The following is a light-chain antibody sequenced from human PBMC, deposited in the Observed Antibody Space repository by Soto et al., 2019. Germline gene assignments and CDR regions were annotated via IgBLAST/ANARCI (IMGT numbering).Light chain of an antibody. CDR2: AAS. Sequence: DIQMTQSPSSLSASVGDRVTITCRASQSISSYLNWYKQKPGKAPKLLIYAASSLQSGVPSRFSGSGSGTDFTLTISSLQPEDFATYYGQQSYSTPQTFGQGTKVDIK. CDR1: QSISSY. CDR3: QQSYSTPQT. J-gene: IGKJ1*01. V-gene: IGKV1-39*01.